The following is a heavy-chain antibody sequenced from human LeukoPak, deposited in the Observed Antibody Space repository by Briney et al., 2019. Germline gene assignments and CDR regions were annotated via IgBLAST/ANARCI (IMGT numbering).Heavy chain of an antibody. J-gene: IGHJ2*01. D-gene: IGHD3-10*01. CDR2: IYYSGST. Sequence: PSETLSLTCTVSGGSISSYYWSWIRQPPGKGLEWIGYIYYSGSTNYNPSLKSRVTISVDTSKNQFSLKLSSVTAADTAVYYCARDLGMMVRGPDWYFDLWGRGTLVTVSS. V-gene: IGHV4-59*01. CDR3: ARDLGMMVRGPDWYFDL. CDR1: GGSISSYY.